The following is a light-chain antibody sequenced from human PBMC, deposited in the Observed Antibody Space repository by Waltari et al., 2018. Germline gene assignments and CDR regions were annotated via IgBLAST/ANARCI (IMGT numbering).Light chain of an antibody. CDR1: QSVSSNN. V-gene: IGKV3-20*01. CDR2: GAS. J-gene: IGKJ1*01. Sequence: EMVLTQSPGTLSLSPGERATLSCRASQSVSSNNLAWYQHKPGQAPRLLIYGASSRPTGIPDRFSGSGSGTDFTLTISRLEPGDFAMYYCQQYSSSPGTFGQGTKVEIK. CDR3: QQYSSSPGT.